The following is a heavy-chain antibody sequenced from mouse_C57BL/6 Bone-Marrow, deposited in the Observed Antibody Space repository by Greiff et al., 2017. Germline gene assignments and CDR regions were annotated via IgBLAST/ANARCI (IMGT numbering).Heavy chain of an antibody. Sequence: VQLQQSGAELARPGASVKMSCKASGYTFTSYTMHWVNQRPGQGLEWIGYINPSSGYTKYNQKFKDKATLTADKSSSTAYMQLSSLTSEDSAVYYCARATTVSYWGQGTTLTVSS. J-gene: IGHJ2*01. CDR3: ARATTVSY. CDR2: INPSSGYT. D-gene: IGHD1-1*01. V-gene: IGHV1-4*01. CDR1: GYTFTSYT.